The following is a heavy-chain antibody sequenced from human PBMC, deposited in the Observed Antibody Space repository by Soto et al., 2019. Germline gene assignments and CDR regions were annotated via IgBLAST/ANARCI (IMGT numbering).Heavy chain of an antibody. CDR2: FEPEDGET. Sequence: ASGEVSCKVSGYTLTELSMHWVRQAPGKGLEWMGGFEPEDGETIYAQKFQGRVTMTEGTSTDTAYMELSSLRSADPAVYSCPTAIVLLVHAIPGAFDIWAQATLVTVSS. CDR3: PTAIVLLVHAIPGAFDI. CDR1: GYTLTELS. V-gene: IGHV1-24*01. J-gene: IGHJ3*02. D-gene: IGHD2-8*01.